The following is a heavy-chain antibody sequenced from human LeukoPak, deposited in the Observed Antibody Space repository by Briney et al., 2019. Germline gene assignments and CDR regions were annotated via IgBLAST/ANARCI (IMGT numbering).Heavy chain of an antibody. D-gene: IGHD6-13*01. Sequence: PGGSLRLSCAASGFTFDNSWIHWVREGPGRGLGWGSRISPDGITTNYADSVKGRFTISRDNSKNTLYLQMNSLRAEDTAVYYCARDQGSSSWYFYPDYWGQGTLVTASS. V-gene: IGHV3-74*01. CDR3: ARDQGSSSWYFYPDY. CDR1: GFTFDNSW. J-gene: IGHJ4*02. CDR2: ISPDGITT.